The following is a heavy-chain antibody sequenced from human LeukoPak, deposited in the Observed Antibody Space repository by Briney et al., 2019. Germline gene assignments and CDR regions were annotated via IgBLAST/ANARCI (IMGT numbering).Heavy chain of an antibody. CDR2: ISSSGSTI. D-gene: IGHD6-13*01. V-gene: IGHV3-48*04. Sequence: GGSLRLSCAASGFTFSSYSMNWVRQAPGRGLEWVSYISSSGSTIYYADSVKGRFTISRDNAKNSLYLQMNSLRAEDTAVYYCAGAAAGKYYYYYYYMDVWGKGTTVTISS. CDR1: GFTFSSYS. J-gene: IGHJ6*03. CDR3: AGAAAGKYYYYYYYMDV.